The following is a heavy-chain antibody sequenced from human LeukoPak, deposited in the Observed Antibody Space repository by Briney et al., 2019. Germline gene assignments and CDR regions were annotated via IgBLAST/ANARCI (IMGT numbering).Heavy chain of an antibody. CDR1: GFTFSSYA. Sequence: PGRSLRLSCAASGFTFSSYAMHWVREAPGKGLEWVAVISYDGSNKYYADSVKGRFTISRDNSKNTLYLQMNSLRAEDTAVYYCARDWDTGAYDYWGQGTLVIVSS. J-gene: IGHJ4*02. V-gene: IGHV3-30-3*01. CDR3: ARDWDTGAYDY. D-gene: IGHD5-18*01. CDR2: ISYDGSNK.